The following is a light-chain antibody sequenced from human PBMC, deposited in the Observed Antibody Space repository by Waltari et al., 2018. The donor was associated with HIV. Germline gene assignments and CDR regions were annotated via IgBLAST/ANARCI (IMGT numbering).Light chain of an antibody. CDR1: QSINRF. CDR3: QQAYIAWT. J-gene: IGKJ1*01. V-gene: IGKV1-39*01. CDR2: AAS. Sequence: DIQMTQSPSSLSASVGDRVTISCRASQSINRFLNWYQQKSGKAPKLLIDAASTLQSGVPSRFSGSGSGTEFTLTISNLQPEDFAIYFCQQAYIAWTFGQGTKVDVK.